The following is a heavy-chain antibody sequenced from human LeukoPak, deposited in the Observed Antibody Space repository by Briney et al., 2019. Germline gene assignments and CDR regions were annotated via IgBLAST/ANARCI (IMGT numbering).Heavy chain of an antibody. J-gene: IGHJ3*02. D-gene: IGHD3-3*01. Sequence: GASVKVSCKASGYTFTGYYMHWVRQAPGQGLEWMGWINPNSGGTTYAQKFQGWVTMTRDTSISTAYMELSRLRSDDTAVYYCARVGDFWSGYYDAFNIWGQGTMVTVSS. CDR3: ARVGDFWSGYYDAFNI. CDR2: INPNSGGT. CDR1: GYTFTGYY. V-gene: IGHV1-2*04.